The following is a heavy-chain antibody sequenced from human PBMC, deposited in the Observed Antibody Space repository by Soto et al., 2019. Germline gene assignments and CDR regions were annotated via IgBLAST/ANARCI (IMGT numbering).Heavy chain of an antibody. D-gene: IGHD3-3*01. CDR1: GCTFSSYA. J-gene: IGHJ5*02. CDR3: AKDITIIAVPPPNDWFDP. CDR2: ISGSGGST. V-gene: IGHV3-23*01. Sequence: EVQLLESGAGLVQPGGSLSLSCAASGCTFSSYAMSWVRQAPGKGLEWVSGISGSGGSTYDADSVKGRFTISGDNSKNTLYLQMISVRAEDTAVYCFAKDITIIAVPPPNDWFDPWGQGTVVTVSS.